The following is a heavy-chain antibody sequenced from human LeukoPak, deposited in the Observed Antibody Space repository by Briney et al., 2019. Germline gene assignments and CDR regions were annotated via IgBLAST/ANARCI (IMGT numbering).Heavy chain of an antibody. J-gene: IGHJ3*02. D-gene: IGHD1-26*01. Sequence: GETLRLSCAASGFTFNSYVMNWVRQAPGKGLVWVSRINSDGSRTTYADSVKGRFTISRDNAKNTLYLQMNSLRAEDTAVYFCARTTSMTYVGDAFDIWGQGTMVTVSS. CDR1: GFTFNSYV. CDR2: INSDGSRT. V-gene: IGHV3-74*01. CDR3: ARTTSMTYVGDAFDI.